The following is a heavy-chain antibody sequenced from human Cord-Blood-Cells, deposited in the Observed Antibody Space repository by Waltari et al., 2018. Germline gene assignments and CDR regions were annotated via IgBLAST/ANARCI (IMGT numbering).Heavy chain of an antibody. CDR3: ARRNPYSSEFDY. D-gene: IGHD6-13*01. J-gene: IGHJ4*02. V-gene: IGHV1-8*03. CDR2: MNPTSGNT. CDR1: GDTFTSYD. Sequence: QVQLVQSGAGVKKPGASVKGYCKASGDTFTSYDINWVRRATGQGLEWMGWMNPTSGNTGYAQKFQGRVTITRNTSISTAYMELSSLRSEDTAVYYCARRNPYSSEFDYWGQGTLVTVSS.